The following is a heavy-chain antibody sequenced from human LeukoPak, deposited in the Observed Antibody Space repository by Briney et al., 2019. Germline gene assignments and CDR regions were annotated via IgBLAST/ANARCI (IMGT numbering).Heavy chain of an antibody. Sequence: GGSLRLSCVASGFTFDSSWMSWVRQAPGRGLEWVANINQDGSEKYYVDSVRGRFTISRDNAKNSLYLQMNSLRAEDTAVYYCARDSAAWDYWGQGTLVTVSS. CDR3: ARDSAAWDY. V-gene: IGHV3-7*01. CDR2: INQDGSEK. D-gene: IGHD6-13*01. J-gene: IGHJ4*02. CDR1: GFTFDSSW.